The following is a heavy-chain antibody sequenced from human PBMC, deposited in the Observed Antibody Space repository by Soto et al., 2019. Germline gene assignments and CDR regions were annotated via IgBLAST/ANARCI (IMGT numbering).Heavy chain of an antibody. CDR3: ARDVAMPSGLGLGY. Sequence: GGSLRLSCAASGFVFSNYGIHWVRQAPGKGLEWVAFISNDGSKKYYGDSVKGRFTISRDNSENTVYLQMTSLRPDDTAVFYCARDVAMPSGLGLGYWGQGTLVTVSS. CDR1: GFVFSNYG. D-gene: IGHD6-19*01. J-gene: IGHJ4*02. V-gene: IGHV3-30*03. CDR2: ISNDGSKK.